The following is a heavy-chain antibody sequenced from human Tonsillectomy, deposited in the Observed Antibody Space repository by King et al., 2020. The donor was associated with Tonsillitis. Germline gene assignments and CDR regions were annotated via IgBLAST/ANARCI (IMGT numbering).Heavy chain of an antibody. J-gene: IGHJ4*02. V-gene: IGHV3-23*04. D-gene: IGHD3-3*01. Sequence: VQLVESGGGLVQPGGFLRLSCAASGFTFSSYAMSWVRQAPGKGLEWVSGISGSGGSTYYADSVKGRFTISRDNSKNTLYLQMNSLRVEDTAVYYCANPFWSGYPNFDYWGQGTLVTVSS. CDR2: ISGSGGST. CDR3: ANPFWSGYPNFDY. CDR1: GFTFSSYA.